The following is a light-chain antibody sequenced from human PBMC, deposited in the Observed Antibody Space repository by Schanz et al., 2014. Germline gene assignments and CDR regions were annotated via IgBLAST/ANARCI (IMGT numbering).Light chain of an antibody. V-gene: IGKV3-11*01. CDR3: QQRSKCPLS. CDR2: GAS. J-gene: IGKJ4*01. Sequence: EIVLTQSPATLSLSPGEGAALSCRASQSVNTFLAWYQQKPGQAPRLLIYGASNRATGIPARFSGSGSGTDFTLTISSLEPEDFAVYYCQQRSKCPLSFGGGTKVEIK. CDR1: QSVNTF.